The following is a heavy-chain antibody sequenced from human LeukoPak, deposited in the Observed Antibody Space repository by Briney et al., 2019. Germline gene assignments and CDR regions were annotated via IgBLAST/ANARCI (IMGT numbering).Heavy chain of an antibody. Sequence: GGSLRLSCAASGFTFSNYGVHWVRQAPGKGLEWVANIKQDGSEKYYVDSVKGRFTISRDNAKNSLYLQMNSLRAEDTAVYYCASYGSGQRGIIDAFDIWGQGTMVTVSS. J-gene: IGHJ3*02. CDR2: IKQDGSEK. V-gene: IGHV3-7*01. CDR1: GFTFSNYG. CDR3: ASYGSGQRGIIDAFDI. D-gene: IGHD3-10*01.